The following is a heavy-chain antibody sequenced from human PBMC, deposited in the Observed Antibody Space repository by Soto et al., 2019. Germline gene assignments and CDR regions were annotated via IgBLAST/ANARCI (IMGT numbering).Heavy chain of an antibody. Sequence: QVQLVQSGAEVKMPGASVKVSCKASGYTFTSYYMHWVRQAPCQGLEWMGIINPSDGSTTYAQKFQGRVTMTRDTSTSTVYMELSSLRSEDTATHFCARGGHYYDSVAGWFDPWGQGTLVTVSS. CDR1: GYTFTSYY. CDR2: INPSDGST. J-gene: IGHJ5*02. CDR3: ARGGHYYDSVAGWFDP. V-gene: IGHV1-46*01. D-gene: IGHD3-22*01.